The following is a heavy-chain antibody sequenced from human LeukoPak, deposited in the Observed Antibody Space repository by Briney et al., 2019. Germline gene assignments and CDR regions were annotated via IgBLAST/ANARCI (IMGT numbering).Heavy chain of an antibody. CDR1: GFTFSSSW. CDR2: IKSDGSGA. Sequence: GGSLRLSCAASGFTFSSSWMHWVRQAPGKGLVWVSRIKSDGSGATYADSVKGRFTISRDNAKNTLYLQMNSLRAEDTAIYYCANPPTVTSFHYWGQGTLVTVSS. CDR3: ANPPTVTSFHY. V-gene: IGHV3-74*03. D-gene: IGHD4-11*01. J-gene: IGHJ4*02.